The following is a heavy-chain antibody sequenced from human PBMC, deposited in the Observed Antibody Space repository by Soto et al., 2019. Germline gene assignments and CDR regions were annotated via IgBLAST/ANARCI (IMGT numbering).Heavy chain of an antibody. CDR1: GYTFTSYA. V-gene: IGHV1-3*01. CDR3: ARGPGGPDGPGDY. D-gene: IGHD2-15*01. CDR2: INAGNGNT. J-gene: IGHJ4*02. Sequence: QVQLVQSGAEVKKPGASVKVSCKASGYTFTSYAMHWVRQAPGQRLEWMGWINAGNGNTKYSQKFQGSVTTTRDTSASTGYLGLSSLRSADTAVYYCARGPGGPDGPGDYWGQGTLVTVSS.